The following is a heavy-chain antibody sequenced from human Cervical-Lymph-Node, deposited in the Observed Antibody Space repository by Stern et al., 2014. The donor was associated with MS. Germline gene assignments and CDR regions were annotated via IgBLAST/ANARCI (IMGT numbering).Heavy chain of an antibody. J-gene: IGHJ4*02. V-gene: IGHV3-23*01. D-gene: IGHD1-26*01. CDR3: AKLSQDRYNLLHPFDY. CDR1: GFTFSTYA. CDR2: VSPSGGSA. Sequence: EVQLLESGGGLVQPGGSLRLSCAASGFTFSTYAMSWVRQAPGKGLEWVSGVSPSGGSANYADSVEGRFTVSRDNSKNMVYLQMNTLSAGDTAVYYCAKLSQDRYNLLHPFDYWGQGTLVTVSS.